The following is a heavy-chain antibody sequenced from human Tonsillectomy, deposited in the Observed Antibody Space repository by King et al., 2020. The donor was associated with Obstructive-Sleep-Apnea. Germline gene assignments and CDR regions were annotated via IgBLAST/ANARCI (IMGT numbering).Heavy chain of an antibody. J-gene: IGHJ4*02. CDR2: ISGSGGST. Sequence: EVQLVESGGGLAQPGGSLRLSCAASGFTFSSYAMSWVRQAPGKGLEWVSSISGSGGSTYYADSVKGRFTISRDNSKNTLFLQMNSLRAEDTAVYYCAKDSAVRGVITTTPNTYFDYWGQGTLVTVSS. D-gene: IGHD3-10*01. V-gene: IGHV3-23*04. CDR1: GFTFSSYA. CDR3: AKDSAVRGVITTTPNTYFDY.